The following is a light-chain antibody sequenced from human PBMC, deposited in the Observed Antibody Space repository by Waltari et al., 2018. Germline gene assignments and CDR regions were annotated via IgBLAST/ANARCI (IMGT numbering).Light chain of an antibody. Sequence: QSALTQPASVSGTPGQSITISCTGTTSDVGNYDLVSWYQQHPGKAPKLLICEVIKRPSGVRRRFSGPKSGNTASLTISGLQAEDEADYYCCSYAGRGTYVFGSGTKVTVL. V-gene: IGLV2-23*02. CDR2: EVI. J-gene: IGLJ1*01. CDR1: TSDVGNYDL. CDR3: CSYAGRGTYV.